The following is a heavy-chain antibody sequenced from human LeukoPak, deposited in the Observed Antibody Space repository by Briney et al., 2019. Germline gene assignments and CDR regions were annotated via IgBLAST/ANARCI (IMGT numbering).Heavy chain of an antibody. J-gene: IGHJ4*02. CDR1: GYSFTSYW. V-gene: IGHV5-51*01. CDR2: IYPGDSDT. D-gene: IGHD3-22*01. Sequence: GESLKISCKGSGYSFTSYWIGWVRQMPGKGLEWMGIIYPGDSDTRYSPSFQGQVTISADKSISTAYLQWSSLKASDTAMYCCAGPSSTRTHYYDSSGYYAFDYWGQGTLVTVSS. CDR3: AGPSSTRTHYYDSSGYYAFDY.